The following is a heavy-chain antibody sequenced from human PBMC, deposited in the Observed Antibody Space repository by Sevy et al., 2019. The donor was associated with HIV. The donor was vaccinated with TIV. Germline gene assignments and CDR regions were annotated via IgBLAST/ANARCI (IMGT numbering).Heavy chain of an antibody. Sequence: ASVKVSCKASGYTFTNYEINWVRQATGQGLEWMGWMNPNSGKTGYAPQFHGRVTMTRNTSLNIAYMELSSLRSDDTAVYYHARDEQRPYYYGSGNMAHWGQGTLVTVSS. J-gene: IGHJ4*02. CDR2: MNPNSGKT. CDR3: ARDEQRPYYYGSGNMAH. D-gene: IGHD3-10*01. V-gene: IGHV1-8*01. CDR1: GYTFTNYE.